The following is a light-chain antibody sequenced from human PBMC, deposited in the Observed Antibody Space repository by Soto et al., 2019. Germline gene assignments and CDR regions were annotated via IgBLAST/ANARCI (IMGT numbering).Light chain of an antibody. J-gene: IGKJ2*01. V-gene: IGKV3-20*01. CDR3: QQYGNSGMYT. CDR2: GAS. CDR1: QSVSSSY. Sequence: EIVLTQSPGTLSLSPGERATLSCRASQSVSSSYLAWYQQKPGQAPRLLIYGASSRATGIPDRFSGSGSGTDFTLTSSRLEPEDFAVYYCQQYGNSGMYTFGQGTKLEIK.